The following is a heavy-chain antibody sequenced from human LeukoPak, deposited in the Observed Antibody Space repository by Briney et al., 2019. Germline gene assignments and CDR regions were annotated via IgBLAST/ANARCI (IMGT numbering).Heavy chain of an antibody. CDR1: GYNFANYW. CDR3: ARRLGISSRYGMDV. CDR2: IFPGDSDT. D-gene: IGHD6-13*01. Sequence: GESLKISCKGSGYNFANYWIGWVRQMPGKGLGSMGVIFPGDSDTRYSPSFQGQVTISADRSISTAYLQWSSLKASDTAMYYCARRLGISSRYGMDVWGQGTTVTVSS. J-gene: IGHJ6*02. V-gene: IGHV5-51*01.